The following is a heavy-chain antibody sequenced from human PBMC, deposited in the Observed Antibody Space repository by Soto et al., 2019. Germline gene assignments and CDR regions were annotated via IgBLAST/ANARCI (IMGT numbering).Heavy chain of an antibody. CDR2: ISTYNGNT. CDR1: GYTFTSYD. D-gene: IGHD3-16*01. J-gene: IGHJ4*02. CDR3: AGGMGQPLDY. V-gene: IGHV1-18*01. Sequence: QVQLVQSGAEVKKPGASVKVSCKASGYTFTSYDISWVLQAPGQGIEWMGWISTYNGNTNYAQRLQGRVTMTTDTTTSTAYMDLRSLRSDDTAVYYCAGGMGQPLDYWGQGTLVTVSS.